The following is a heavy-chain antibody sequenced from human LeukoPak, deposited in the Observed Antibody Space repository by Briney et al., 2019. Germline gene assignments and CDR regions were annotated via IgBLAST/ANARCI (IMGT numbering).Heavy chain of an antibody. Sequence: ASVKVSCKASGYTFTDYYMHWVRQAPGQGLEWMGWINPNSGGANYAQKFQGRVTMTRDTSISTAYMELSRLRSDDTAVYYCARVYGDHYGSGVIDYWGQGTLVTISS. CDR1: GYTFTDYY. CDR3: ARVYGDHYGSGVIDY. J-gene: IGHJ4*02. V-gene: IGHV1-2*02. D-gene: IGHD3-10*01. CDR2: INPNSGGA.